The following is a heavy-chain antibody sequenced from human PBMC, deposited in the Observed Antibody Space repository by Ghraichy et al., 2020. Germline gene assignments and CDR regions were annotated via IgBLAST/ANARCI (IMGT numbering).Heavy chain of an antibody. D-gene: IGHD3-22*01. CDR2: IYYSGST. Sequence: SETLSLTYTVSGGSISSSSYYWGWIRQPPGKGLEWIGSIYYSGSTYYNPSLKSRVTISVDTSKNQFSLKLSSVTAADTAVYYCARGIVVVLPPPRPNWFDPWGQGTLVTVSS. J-gene: IGHJ5*02. CDR1: GGSISSSSYY. CDR3: ARGIVVVLPPPRPNWFDP. V-gene: IGHV4-39*01.